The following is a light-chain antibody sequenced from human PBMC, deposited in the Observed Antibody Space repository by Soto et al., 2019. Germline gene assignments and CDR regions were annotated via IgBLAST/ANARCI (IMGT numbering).Light chain of an antibody. Sequence: QSVLTQPACVSGSPGQSITISCTGTSSDVGGYNYVSWYQQHPGKAPKLMIYEVSNRPSGVSNRFSGSKSGNTASLTISGLQAEDEADYYCTSYTSSITYVFGTGTKSPS. CDR1: SSDVGGYNY. J-gene: IGLJ1*01. V-gene: IGLV2-14*01. CDR2: EVS. CDR3: TSYTSSITYV.